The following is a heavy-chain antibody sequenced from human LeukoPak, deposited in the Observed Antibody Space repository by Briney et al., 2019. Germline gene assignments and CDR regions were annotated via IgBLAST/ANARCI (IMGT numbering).Heavy chain of an antibody. J-gene: IGHJ4*02. D-gene: IGHD2-8*01. Sequence: ASVKVSCKASGYTFTSYDINWVRQATGQGLEWMGWMNPNSGNTGYAQKFQGRVTITRNTSISTAYMELSSLRSEDTAVYYCAKDDCTNGVCYKLSGYWGQGTLVTVSS. V-gene: IGHV1-8*03. CDR2: MNPNSGNT. CDR1: GYTFTSYD. CDR3: AKDDCTNGVCYKLSGY.